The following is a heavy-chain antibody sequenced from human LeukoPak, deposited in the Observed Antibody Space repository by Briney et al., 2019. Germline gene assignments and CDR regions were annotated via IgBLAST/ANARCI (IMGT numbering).Heavy chain of an antibody. CDR3: ARDRRYDPLYGMDV. Sequence: ASVKVSCKASGYTFTSYGISWVRQAPGQGLEWMGWISAYNGNTNYAQKLQGRVTMTTDTSTSTAYMELRSLRSDDTAVYYCARDRRYDPLYGMDVWGQGTTVTVSS. CDR2: ISAYNGNT. V-gene: IGHV1-18*01. CDR1: GYTFTSYG. D-gene: IGHD1-1*01. J-gene: IGHJ6*02.